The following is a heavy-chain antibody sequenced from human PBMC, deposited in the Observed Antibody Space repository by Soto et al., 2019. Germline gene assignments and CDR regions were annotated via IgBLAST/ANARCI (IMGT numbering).Heavy chain of an antibody. CDR3: ARTSLGGAPTLDL. D-gene: IGHD1-26*01. V-gene: IGHV1-46*02. J-gene: IGHJ5*02. Sequence: QVQLVQSGVEVKKPGASVQVSCRSSGNTFNSHFMHWVRQAPGQGLEWMGMINPDGTTVTFAHKFQGRVDMSRDTFTSTVFLDLGSLTSGDTGVYYCARTSLGGAPTLDLWGQGTLVSVSS. CDR1: GNTFNSHF. CDR2: INPDGTTV.